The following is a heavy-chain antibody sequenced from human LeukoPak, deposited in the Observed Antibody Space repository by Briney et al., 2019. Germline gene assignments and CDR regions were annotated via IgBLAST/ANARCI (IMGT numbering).Heavy chain of an antibody. CDR2: IYQSGST. V-gene: IGHV4-30-2*01. Sequence: SETLSLTCTVSGGSISSGGYYWSWIRQPPGKGLEWIGYIYQSGSTYYNPSLKSRVTIPVDRSKNQFSLKLSSVTAADTAVYYCARVELLRRGLFNDAFDIWGQGTMVTVSS. CDR3: ARVELLRRGLFNDAFDI. D-gene: IGHD3-10*01. J-gene: IGHJ3*02. CDR1: GGSISSGGYY.